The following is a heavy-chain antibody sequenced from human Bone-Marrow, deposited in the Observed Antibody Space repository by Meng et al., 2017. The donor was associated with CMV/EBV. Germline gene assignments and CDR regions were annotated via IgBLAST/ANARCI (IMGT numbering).Heavy chain of an antibody. CDR2: IYWNDDK. D-gene: IGHD3-10*01. CDR1: GFASSSSGVG. Sequence: SPTLVKATQILTLSCTSSGFASSSSGVGVGWSRQHSVKALEWLALIYWNDDKRYSPTLKSRLTITKDTSKNQVVLTMTNMDPGDTATYYCAHRPTRYGAGSSYCFDYWGQGTLVTGSS. J-gene: IGHJ4*02. V-gene: IGHV2-5*01. CDR3: AHRPTRYGAGSSYCFDY.